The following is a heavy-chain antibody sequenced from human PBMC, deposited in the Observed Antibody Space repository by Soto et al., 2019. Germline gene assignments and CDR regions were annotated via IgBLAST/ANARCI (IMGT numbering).Heavy chain of an antibody. V-gene: IGHV4-38-2*02. Sequence: SETLSLTCVVSGYSSSRGYYWVCIRQPPGKGLEWIGSIHHRGNTYYNPSLKRRVTISLDTSKNQFSLKLNSVTAADTAVYFCARDDCDSGGYSIEYWGQGTLVTVSS. CDR1: GYSSSRGYY. D-gene: IGHD3-22*01. J-gene: IGHJ4*02. CDR2: IHHRGNT. CDR3: ARDDCDSGGYSIEY.